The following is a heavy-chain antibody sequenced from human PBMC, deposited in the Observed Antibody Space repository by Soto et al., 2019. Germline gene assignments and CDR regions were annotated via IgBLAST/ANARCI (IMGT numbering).Heavy chain of an antibody. D-gene: IGHD3-10*01. V-gene: IGHV5-10-1*01. Sequence: GESLKISCKGSGYSVTSYWISWVRQMRGKGLEWMGRIDPSDSYTNYSPSFQGHVTMTRDTSISTAYMELSRLRSDDTAVYYCATTLLWFGELFYYYYYGMDVWGQGTTVTVSS. J-gene: IGHJ6*02. CDR3: ATTLLWFGELFYYYYYGMDV. CDR2: IDPSDSYT. CDR1: GYSVTSYW.